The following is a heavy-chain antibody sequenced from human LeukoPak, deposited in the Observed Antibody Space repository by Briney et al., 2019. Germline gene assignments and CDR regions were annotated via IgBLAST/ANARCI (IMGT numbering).Heavy chain of an antibody. CDR2: INPNSGGT. Sequence: ASVKVSCKASGYTFTGYYMHWVLQAPGQGLEWMGWINPNSGGTNYAQKFQGRVTMTRDTSISTAYMELSRLRSDDTAVYYCERPYYYDGSGSFDYWGQGALVTVSS. D-gene: IGHD3-22*01. V-gene: IGHV1-2*02. CDR1: GYTFTGYY. J-gene: IGHJ4*02. CDR3: ERPYYYDGSGSFDY.